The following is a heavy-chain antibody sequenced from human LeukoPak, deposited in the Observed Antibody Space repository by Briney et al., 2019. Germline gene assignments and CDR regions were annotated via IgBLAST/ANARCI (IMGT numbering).Heavy chain of an antibody. D-gene: IGHD5-12*01. J-gene: IGHJ6*02. CDR3: ARDGGKKIVATTNPHYYYYYGMDV. CDR1: GGSISSYY. CDR2: VYNSGRSS. V-gene: IGHV4-59*01. Sequence: SETLSLTCTVSGGSISSYYWSWLRQPPGKGLEWIGYVYNSGRSSNYNPSLNSRVTISVDTSKNQFSLKLSSVTAADTAVYYCARDGGKKIVATTNPHYYYYYGMDVWGQGTTVTVSS.